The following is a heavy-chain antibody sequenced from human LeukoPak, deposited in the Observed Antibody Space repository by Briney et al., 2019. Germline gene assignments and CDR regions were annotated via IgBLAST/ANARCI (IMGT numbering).Heavy chain of an antibody. D-gene: IGHD6-19*01. CDR3: VKGPRPDITVAHSVEN. J-gene: IGHJ4*02. V-gene: IGHV3-23*01. CDR2: ISSRGDST. CDR1: GFIFSNYA. Sequence: SGGSLILSCAASGFIFSNYAMSWVRQVPGRALEGVSTISSRGDSTYVADSVKGRFTISRDNSKNSLYLQMNTVRAEDTAVYYCVKGPRPDITVAHSVENWGQGTLVTVSS.